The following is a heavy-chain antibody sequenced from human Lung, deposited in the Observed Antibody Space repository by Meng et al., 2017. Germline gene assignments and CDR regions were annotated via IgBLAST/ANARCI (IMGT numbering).Heavy chain of an antibody. D-gene: IGHD4-11*01. CDR2: INHSGST. CDR3: ARGPTTMAHDFDY. J-gene: IGHJ4*02. V-gene: IGHV4-34*01. CDR1: GGSFSDYY. Sequence: VQLQQLGAGLLNPSETLSRTCVVSGGSFSDYYWSWIRQPPGKGLEWIGEINHSGSTNYNPSLESRATISVDTSQNNLSLKLSSVTAADSAVYYCARGPTTMAHDFDYWGQGTLVTVSS.